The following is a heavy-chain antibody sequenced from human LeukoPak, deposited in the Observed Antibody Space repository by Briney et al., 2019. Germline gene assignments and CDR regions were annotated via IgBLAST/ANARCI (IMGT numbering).Heavy chain of an antibody. D-gene: IGHD4-17*01. J-gene: IGHJ5*02. CDR2: IWYDGTNK. V-gene: IGHV3-33*01. CDR3: ARATVTRWFDP. CDR1: GFAFSSFG. Sequence: GRSLRLSCAASGFAFSSFGMHWVRQAPRKGLEWVAVIWYDGTNKYYADSVKGRFTISRDNSKNTLYLQMNSLRAEDTAVYYCARATVTRWFDPWGQGTLVTVSS.